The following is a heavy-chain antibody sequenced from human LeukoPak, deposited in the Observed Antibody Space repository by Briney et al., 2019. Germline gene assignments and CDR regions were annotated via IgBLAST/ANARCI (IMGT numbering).Heavy chain of an antibody. CDR3: ARVPKHYDFWSGYGYYYYYMDV. J-gene: IGHJ6*03. CDR2: MNPNSGNT. Sequence: ASVKVSCKASGYTFTSYDINWVRQAPGQGLEWMGWMNPNSGNTGYAQKFQGRVTMTRNTSISTAYMELSSLRSEDTAVYYCARVPKHYDFWSGYGYYYYYMDVWGKGTTVTVSS. V-gene: IGHV1-8*01. D-gene: IGHD3-3*01. CDR1: GYTFTSYD.